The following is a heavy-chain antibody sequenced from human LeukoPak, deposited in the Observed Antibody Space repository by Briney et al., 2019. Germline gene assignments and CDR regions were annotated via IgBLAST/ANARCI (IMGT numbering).Heavy chain of an antibody. V-gene: IGHV3-20*04. Sequence: GGSLRLSCAASGFTFDDYGMSWVRQAPGKGLEWVSTINWNGGSTGYADSVKGRFTISRDNAKNSLYLQMNSLRAEDTAVYYCARDPGYSSSWDYYFDYWGQRTLVTVSS. CDR2: INWNGGST. CDR1: GFTFDDYG. CDR3: ARDPGYSSSWDYYFDY. D-gene: IGHD6-13*01. J-gene: IGHJ4*02.